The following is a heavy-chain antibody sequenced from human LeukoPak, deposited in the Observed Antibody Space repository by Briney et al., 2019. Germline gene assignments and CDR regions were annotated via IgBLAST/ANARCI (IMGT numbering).Heavy chain of an antibody. Sequence: KPSETLSLTCTVSGGSISSSSYYWGWIRQPPGKGLEWIGSIYYSGSTYYNPSLKSRVTISVDTSKNQFSLKLSSVTAADTAVYYCARTYGSGSYSDLNWFDPWGQGTLVTVSS. V-gene: IGHV4-39*07. D-gene: IGHD3-10*01. CDR3: ARTYGSGSYSDLNWFDP. J-gene: IGHJ5*02. CDR1: GGSISSSSYY. CDR2: IYYSGST.